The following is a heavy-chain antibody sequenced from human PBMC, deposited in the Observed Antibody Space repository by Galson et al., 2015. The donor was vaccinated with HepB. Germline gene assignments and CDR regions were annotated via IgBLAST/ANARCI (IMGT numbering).Heavy chain of an antibody. J-gene: IGHJ3*02. CDR2: INHSGST. V-gene: IGHV4-34*01. Sequence: LSLTCAVYGGSFSGYYWSWIRQPPGKGLEWIGEINHSGSTNYNPSLKSRVTISVDTSKNQFSLKLSSVTAADTAVYYCARDRTLTYYYDSSGYPGDAFDIWGQGTMVTVSS. D-gene: IGHD3-22*01. CDR3: ARDRTLTYYYDSSGYPGDAFDI. CDR1: GGSFSGYY.